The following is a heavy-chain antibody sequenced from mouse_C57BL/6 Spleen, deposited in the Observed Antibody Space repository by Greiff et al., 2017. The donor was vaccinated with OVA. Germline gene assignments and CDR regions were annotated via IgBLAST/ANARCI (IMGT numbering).Heavy chain of an antibody. D-gene: IGHD3-2*02. V-gene: IGHV1-19*01. Sequence: EVQLQQSGPVLVKPGASVKMSCKASGYTFTDYYMNWVKQSHGKSLEWIGVINPYNGGTSYNQKVKGKATLTVDKSSSTAYMGLNSLTSEDSAVDYCARGKAQNYAMDYWGQGTSVTVSS. CDR3: ARGKAQNYAMDY. J-gene: IGHJ4*01. CDR1: GYTFTDYY. CDR2: INPYNGGT.